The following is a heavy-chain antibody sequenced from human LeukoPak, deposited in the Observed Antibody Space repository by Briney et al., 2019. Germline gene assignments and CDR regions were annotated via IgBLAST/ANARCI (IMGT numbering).Heavy chain of an antibody. CDR3: ARLRRELWGLSFDD. CDR2: IYSDGSP. J-gene: IGHJ4*02. V-gene: IGHV3-66*04. CDR1: GSAVSNNY. Sequence: GGSLRLSCAAPGSAVSNNYMSWVRQAPGKGLEWGSVIYSDGSPYYTDSVRGRFTISRDNSKNTLYLQMNSLRAEDTAVYYCARLRRELWGLSFDDWGQGTRVTVSS. D-gene: IGHD1-7*01.